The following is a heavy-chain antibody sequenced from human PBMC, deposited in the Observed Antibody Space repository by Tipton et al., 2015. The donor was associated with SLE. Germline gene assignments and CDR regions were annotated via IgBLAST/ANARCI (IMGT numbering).Heavy chain of an antibody. J-gene: IGHJ4*02. Sequence: TLSLTCAVYGGSFSGYYWSWIRLSPGKGLEWIGYIYYSGSTYYNPSLNSRITISMDTSKNQLSLRLASVTAADTAVYFCARDRGGYCGGGGACYYFDHWGQGTLATVSS. CDR2: IYYSGST. D-gene: IGHD2-21*02. CDR3: ARDRGGYCGGGGACYYFDH. V-gene: IGHV4-34*09. CDR1: GGSFSGYY.